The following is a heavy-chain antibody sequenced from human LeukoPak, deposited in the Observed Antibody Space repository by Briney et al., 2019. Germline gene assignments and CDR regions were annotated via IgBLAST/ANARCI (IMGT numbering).Heavy chain of an antibody. CDR3: AKDLYTSRYACCFDY. CDR1: GFTFSNYA. Sequence: GSLRLSCVASGFTFSNYAMNWVRQAPGKGLEWVSGVSGGGSSTYYADSEKGRFTISRDNSKNMLYLQMNSLRAEDTAVYYCAKDLYTSRYACCFDYWGQGTLVTVSS. D-gene: IGHD6-13*01. J-gene: IGHJ4*02. CDR2: VSGGGSST. V-gene: IGHV3-23*01.